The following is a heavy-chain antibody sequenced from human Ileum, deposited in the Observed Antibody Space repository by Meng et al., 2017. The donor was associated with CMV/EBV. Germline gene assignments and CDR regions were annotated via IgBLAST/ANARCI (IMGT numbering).Heavy chain of an antibody. CDR2: VRYDGTNK. CDR3: AKDLGHSSSYYFYGLDV. J-gene: IGHJ6*02. D-gene: IGHD6-6*01. V-gene: IGHV3-30*02. Sequence: GGSLRLSCVASGFTFSSSGMHWVRQAPGKGLEWVALVRYDGTNKYYADSVKGRFIISRDNSKNTLYLQLNTLRAEDTAVYYCAKDLGHSSSYYFYGLDVWGQGTRVTVSS. CDR1: GFTFSSSG.